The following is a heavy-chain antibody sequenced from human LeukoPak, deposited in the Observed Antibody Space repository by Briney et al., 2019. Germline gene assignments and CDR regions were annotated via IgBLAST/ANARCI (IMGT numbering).Heavy chain of an antibody. D-gene: IGHD3-22*01. Sequence: PGGSLRLSCAASGFTFSGYEMNWVRQAPGKGLECIAYISHTSDTINYADSVKGRFTISRDNAKNSLYLQMNSLRADDTAVYYCARLNYYDGSGYQSVPHWGQGTLVTVSS. J-gene: IGHJ1*01. CDR2: ISHTSDTI. V-gene: IGHV3-48*03. CDR3: ARLNYYDGSGYQSVPH. CDR1: GFTFSGYE.